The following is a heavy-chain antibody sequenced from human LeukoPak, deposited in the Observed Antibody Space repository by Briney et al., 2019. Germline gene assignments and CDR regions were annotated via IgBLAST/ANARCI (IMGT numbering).Heavy chain of an antibody. J-gene: IGHJ4*02. D-gene: IGHD6-19*01. V-gene: IGHV4-59*01. CDR1: GGSISSYY. CDR3: ATVASGWYPDY. Sequence: SETLSPTCTVSGGSISSYYWSWIRQPPGKGLEWIGYIYYSGSTNYNPSLNSRVTISLDTSQNQFSLKLNSVTAADTAVYYCATVASGWYPDYWGQGALVTVAS. CDR2: IYYSGST.